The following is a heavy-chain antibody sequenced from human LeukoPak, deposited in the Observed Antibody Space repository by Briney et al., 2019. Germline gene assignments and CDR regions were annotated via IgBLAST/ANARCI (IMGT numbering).Heavy chain of an antibody. CDR1: GFTFSSYS. D-gene: IGHD1-26*01. J-gene: IGHJ4*02. Sequence: AGGSLRLSCAASGFTFSSYSMNWVRQAPGKGLEWVSSISSSSSYIYYADSVKGRFTISRDNAKNSLYLQMNSLRAEDTAVYYCARALVGATRSRYYFDYWGQGTLVTVSS. CDR3: ARALVGATRSRYYFDY. V-gene: IGHV3-21*01. CDR2: ISSSSSYI.